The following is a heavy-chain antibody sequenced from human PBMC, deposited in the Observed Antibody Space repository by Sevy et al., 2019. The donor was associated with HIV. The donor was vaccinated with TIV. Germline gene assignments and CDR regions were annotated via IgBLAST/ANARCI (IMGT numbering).Heavy chain of an antibody. V-gene: IGHV3-23*01. CDR1: GFTFSSYA. Sequence: GGSLRLSCAASGFTFSSYAMSWVRQAPGKGLEWVSAISGSGGSTYYADSVKGRFTISGDNSKNTLYLQMTSLRAEDTAVYYCAKDTKGIFDYWGQGTLVTVSS. J-gene: IGHJ4*02. CDR2: ISGSGGST. CDR3: AKDTKGIFDY. D-gene: IGHD2-8*01.